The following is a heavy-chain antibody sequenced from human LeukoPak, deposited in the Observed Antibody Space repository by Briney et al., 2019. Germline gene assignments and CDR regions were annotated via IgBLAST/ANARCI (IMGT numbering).Heavy chain of an antibody. V-gene: IGHV3-74*01. Sequence: PGGSLSLSCAASGFTFSSYWWNWVRQVPGKGLVWFAGISSDGSSTAYADSVKGRFTLSRDNAKNTVYLQMNNLRADDTAVYYCARSREPGRDGDYWGQGALVTVSS. CDR3: ARSREPGRDGDY. CDR2: ISSDGSST. J-gene: IGHJ4*02. CDR1: GFTFSSYW. D-gene: IGHD5-24*01.